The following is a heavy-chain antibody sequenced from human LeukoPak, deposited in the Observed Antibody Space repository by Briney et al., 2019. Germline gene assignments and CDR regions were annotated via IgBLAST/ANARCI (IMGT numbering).Heavy chain of an antibody. D-gene: IGHD5-18*01. CDR2: IIPIFGTA. CDR1: GGTFSSYA. Sequence: SVKVSCKASGGTFSSYAISWVRQAPGQGLEWMGGIIPIFGTANHAQKFQGRVTITADESTSTAYMELSSLRSEDTAVYYCARRGYSYGYLWGQGTLVTVSS. J-gene: IGHJ5*02. CDR3: ARRGYSYGYL. V-gene: IGHV1-69*13.